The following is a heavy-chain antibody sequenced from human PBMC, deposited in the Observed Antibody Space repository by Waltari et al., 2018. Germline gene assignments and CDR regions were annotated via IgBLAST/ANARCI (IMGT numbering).Heavy chain of an antibody. CDR1: GGTFSSSA. D-gene: IGHD6-13*01. J-gene: IGHJ6*02. CDR3: ARDIRRGSSSFYGMDV. Sequence: QVQLVQSGAEVKKPGSSVKVSCKASGGTFSSSAIRWVRQAPGQGLEWMGGIIPIFGTANTAQKFQGRVTITADESTSTAYMELSSLRSEDTAVYYCARDIRRGSSSFYGMDVWGQGTTVTVSS. CDR2: IIPIFGTA. V-gene: IGHV1-69*01.